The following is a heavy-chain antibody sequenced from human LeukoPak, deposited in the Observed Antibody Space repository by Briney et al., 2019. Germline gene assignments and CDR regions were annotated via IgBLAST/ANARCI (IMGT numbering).Heavy chain of an antibody. CDR1: GFTFSGYV. V-gene: IGHV3-23*01. D-gene: IGHD6-13*01. CDR3: AKRGNSWDLFDY. CDR2: IGGSVGSM. J-gene: IGHJ4*02. Sequence: GGSLRLSCAASGFTFSGYVMSWVRQAPGKGLEWVSNIGGSVGSMFYAASVKGRFAISRDNSKKTLFLQMNNLRVEDTAVHYCAKRGNSWDLFDYWGQGTLVTVSS.